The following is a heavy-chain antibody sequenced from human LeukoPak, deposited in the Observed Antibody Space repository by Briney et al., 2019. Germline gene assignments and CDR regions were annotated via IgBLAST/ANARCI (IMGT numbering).Heavy chain of an antibody. D-gene: IGHD6-13*01. CDR2: TYYRSKYFN. CDR1: GDSVSSNSAA. CDR3: ARAPLDSSWYNWFDP. V-gene: IGHV6-1*01. Sequence: SQTLSLTCAISGDSVSSNSAAWNWIRQSPSRGLEWLGRTYYRSKYFNDYAVSVRSRISINPDTSKNQFSLQLNSVTPEGSAVYYCARAPLDSSWYNWFDPWGQGTLVTVSS. J-gene: IGHJ5*02.